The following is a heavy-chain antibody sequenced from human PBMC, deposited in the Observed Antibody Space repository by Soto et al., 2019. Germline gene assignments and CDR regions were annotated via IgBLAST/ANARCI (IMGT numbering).Heavy chain of an antibody. CDR1: GDSISSDAW. CDR2: IYHSGNT. Sequence: SETLSLTCAVSGDSISSDAWWSWVRQSPGKRLQWIGEIYHSGNTRNNPSLKSRVTMSVDKSNNQFSLNLMSVTAADTATYYCARDSRTGCSSTDCYMSWGRGILVTVSS. V-gene: IGHV4-4*02. CDR3: ARDSRTGCSSTDCYMS. J-gene: IGHJ5*02. D-gene: IGHD2-2*01.